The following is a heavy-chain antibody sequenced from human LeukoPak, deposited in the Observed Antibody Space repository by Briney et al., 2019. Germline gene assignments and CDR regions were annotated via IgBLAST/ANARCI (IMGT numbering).Heavy chain of an antibody. J-gene: IGHJ6*04. V-gene: IGHV1-18*04. D-gene: IGHD3-10*01. CDR3: ARDTYYYGSGSLGMDV. CDR1: GYTLTSYG. Sequence: GASVKVSCKASGYTLTSYGISWVRQAPGQGLEWMGWISAYNGNTNYAQKLQGRVTMTTDTSTSTAYMELRSLRSDDTAVYYCARDTYYYGSGSLGMDVWGKGTTVTVSS. CDR2: ISAYNGNT.